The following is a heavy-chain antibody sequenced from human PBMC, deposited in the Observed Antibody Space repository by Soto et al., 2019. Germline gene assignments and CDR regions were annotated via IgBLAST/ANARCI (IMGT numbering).Heavy chain of an antibody. CDR2: INHSGST. Sequence: SETLSLTCPVYGGSFSGYCWSWIRQPPGKGLEWIGEINHSGSTNYNPSLKSRVTISVDTSKNQFSLKLSSVTAADTAVYYCARGLYYYVADYWGQGTLVTVSS. J-gene: IGHJ4*02. V-gene: IGHV4-34*01. CDR1: GGSFSGYC. D-gene: IGHD3-10*02. CDR3: ARGLYYYVADY.